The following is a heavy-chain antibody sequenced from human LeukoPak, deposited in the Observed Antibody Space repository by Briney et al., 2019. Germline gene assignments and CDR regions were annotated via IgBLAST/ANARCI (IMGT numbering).Heavy chain of an antibody. CDR3: ARDKRYYDFWSGPRGWFDP. Sequence: ASVKVTCKASGYTFTSYYMHWVRQAPGQGLEWMGIINPSGGSTSYAQKFQGRVTMTRDMSTSTVYMELSSLRSEDTAVYYCARDKRYYDFWSGPRGWFDPWGQGTLVTVPS. J-gene: IGHJ5*02. CDR1: GYTFTSYY. V-gene: IGHV1-46*01. D-gene: IGHD3-3*01. CDR2: INPSGGST.